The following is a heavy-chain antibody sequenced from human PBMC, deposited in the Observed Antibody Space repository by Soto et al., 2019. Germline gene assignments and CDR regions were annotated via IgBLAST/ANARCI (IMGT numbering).Heavy chain of an antibody. Sequence: SETLSLTCTVSGGSISSYYWSWIRQPPGKGLEWIGYIYYSGSTNYNPSLKSRVTISVDTSKNQFSLKLSSVTAADTAVYYCARLCCSSTSCYGGDYYYYYMDVWGKGTTVTVSS. CDR3: ARLCCSSTSCYGGDYYYYYMDV. CDR2: IYYSGST. CDR1: GGSISSYY. V-gene: IGHV4-59*08. D-gene: IGHD2-2*01. J-gene: IGHJ6*03.